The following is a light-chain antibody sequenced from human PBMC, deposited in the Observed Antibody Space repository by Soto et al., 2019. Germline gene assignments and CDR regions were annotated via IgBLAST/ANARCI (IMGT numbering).Light chain of an antibody. CDR1: QSVSSSY. Sequence: EIVLTQSPGTLSLSPGERATLSCRASQSVSSSYLAWYQQKPGQAPRLLIYGASSRATGIPDRFSGSGSGTDFTLTISRLEPEDFAVYYCQQYGSPQGKFGQGTKVEIK. CDR2: GAS. J-gene: IGKJ1*01. V-gene: IGKV3-20*01. CDR3: QQYGSPQGK.